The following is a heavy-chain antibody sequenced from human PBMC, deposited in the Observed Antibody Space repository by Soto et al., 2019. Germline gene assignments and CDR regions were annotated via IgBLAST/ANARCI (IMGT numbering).Heavy chain of an antibody. V-gene: IGHV4-34*01. CDR3: ARRSLDPKVSYFDY. D-gene: IGHD4-17*01. Sequence: SETLSLTCAVYGGSFSGYYWSWIRQPPGKGLEWIGEINHSGSTNYNPSLKSRVTISVDTSKNQFSLKLSSVTAADTAVYYCARRSLDPKVSYFDYWGQGTLVTVSS. J-gene: IGHJ4*02. CDR2: INHSGST. CDR1: GGSFSGYY.